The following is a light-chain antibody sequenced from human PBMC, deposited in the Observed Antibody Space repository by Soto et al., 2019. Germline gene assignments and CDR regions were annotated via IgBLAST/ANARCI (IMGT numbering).Light chain of an antibody. CDR2: AAS. J-gene: IGKJ3*01. CDR1: QSISSY. Sequence: DIQMTQSPSSLSASVGDRVTITCRASQSISSYLNWSQQKPGKAPKLLIYAASSLKSGVPSRFSGSGSGTDFLLTISSLQPEDFASYYCQESYSTPLTFGPGTKVDIK. V-gene: IGKV1-39*01. CDR3: QESYSTPLT.